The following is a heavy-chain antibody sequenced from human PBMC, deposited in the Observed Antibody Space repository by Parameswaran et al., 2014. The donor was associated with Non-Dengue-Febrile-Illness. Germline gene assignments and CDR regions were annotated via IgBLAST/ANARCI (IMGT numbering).Heavy chain of an antibody. Sequence: WIRQPPGKGLEWIGSFYYSGSTYYKPSLKSRVTISVDTSKNQFSLKLSSVTAADTAVYYCARHPFFGDYFDYWGQGTLVTVSS. D-gene: IGHD2/OR15-2a*01. J-gene: IGHJ4*02. V-gene: IGHV4-39*01. CDR2: FYYSGST. CDR3: ARHPFFGDYFDY.